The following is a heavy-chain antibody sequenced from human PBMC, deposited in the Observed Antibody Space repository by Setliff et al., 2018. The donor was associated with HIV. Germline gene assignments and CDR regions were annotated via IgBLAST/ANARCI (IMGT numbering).Heavy chain of an antibody. J-gene: IGHJ4*02. Sequence: SETLSLTCGVSGYSISSDYCWGWIRQPPGKGLEWIGYIYYSGSIYYNPSLKSRVTISIDTSKNQFSLKLSSVTAADTAVYYCASLNYYDSSGYYPHWGQGTLVTVSS. V-gene: IGHV4-38-2*01. D-gene: IGHD3-22*01. CDR3: ASLNYYDSSGYYPH. CDR2: IYYSGSI. CDR1: GYSISSDYC.